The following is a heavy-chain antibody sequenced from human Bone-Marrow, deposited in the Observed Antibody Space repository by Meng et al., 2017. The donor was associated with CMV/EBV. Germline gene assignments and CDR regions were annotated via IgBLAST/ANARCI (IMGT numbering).Heavy chain of an antibody. V-gene: IGHV1-2*02. J-gene: IGHJ4*02. CDR2: INPNSGGT. D-gene: IGHD2-2*01. CDR3: ARADDLAEFCGSMTCYHGFDL. Sequence: ASVKVSCKASEYTFIGYYIHWVRQAPGQGLEWMGWINPNSGGTNYAQKLQGRVTMTRDTSTSTAYMELSSLRSDDTAVYYCARADDLAEFCGSMTCYHGFDLWGQGPLVTVSS. CDR1: EYTFIGYY.